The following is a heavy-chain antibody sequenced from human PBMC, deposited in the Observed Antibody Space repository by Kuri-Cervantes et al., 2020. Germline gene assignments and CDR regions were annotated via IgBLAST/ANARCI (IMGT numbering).Heavy chain of an antibody. CDR1: GFTFSSYA. CDR3: ATSPNYYDSPWFDP. CDR2: ISGSGGST. Sequence: GESLKISCAASGFTFSSYAMSWVRQAPGKGLEWVSAISGSGGSTYYADSVKGRFTISRDNSKSTQYLHMNSLRAEDTALYYCATSPNYYDSPWFDPWGQGTLVTVSS. V-gene: IGHV3-23*01. D-gene: IGHD3-22*01. J-gene: IGHJ5*02.